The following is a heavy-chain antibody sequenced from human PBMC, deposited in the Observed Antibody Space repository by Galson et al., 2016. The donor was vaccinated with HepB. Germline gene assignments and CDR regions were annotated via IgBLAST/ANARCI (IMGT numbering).Heavy chain of an antibody. CDR1: GFSLGTSGMS. D-gene: IGHD3-16*01. CDR3: ARSKGGAPYYFDY. J-gene: IGHJ4*02. V-gene: IGHV2-70*01. Sequence: TLTLTCTFSGFSLGTSGMSVSWIRQPPGKALEWLALIDWDDDKNYITSLKTRLSISTDTSKQQVVLTMTNMDPVDTATYFCARSKGGAPYYFDYWGQGTLVSVSS. CDR2: IDWDDDK.